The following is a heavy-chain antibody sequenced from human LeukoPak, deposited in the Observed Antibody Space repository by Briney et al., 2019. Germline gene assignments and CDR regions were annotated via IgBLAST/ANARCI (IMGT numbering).Heavy chain of an antibody. CDR1: GGFFSGYY. CDR3: ASYLEWLSDAFDI. V-gene: IGHV4-34*01. J-gene: IGHJ3*02. Sequence: SETLSLTCAVYGGFFSGYYWSWLRQPPGKGLEWIGEINHSGSTNYNPSLKSRVIISLDTSKNQFSLKLSSVTAADTAVYYCASYLEWLSDAFDIWGQGTMVTVSS. CDR2: INHSGST. D-gene: IGHD3-3*01.